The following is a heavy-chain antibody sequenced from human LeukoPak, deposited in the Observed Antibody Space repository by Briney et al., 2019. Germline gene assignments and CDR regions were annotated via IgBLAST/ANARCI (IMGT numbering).Heavy chain of an antibody. Sequence: SETLSLTWTVSGGSISSYYWSWIRQPPAKGLEWIGYIYYCGSTNYNPSLKSRVTISVDTSKNQFSLKLSSVTAADTAVYYCARGYEPEAVDAFDIWGQGTMVTVSS. CDR1: GGSISSYY. J-gene: IGHJ3*02. V-gene: IGHV4-59*01. CDR3: ARGYEPEAVDAFDI. CDR2: IYYCGST. D-gene: IGHD3-16*01.